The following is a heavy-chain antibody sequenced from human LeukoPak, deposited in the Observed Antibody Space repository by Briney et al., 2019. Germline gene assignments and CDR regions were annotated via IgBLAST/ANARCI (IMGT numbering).Heavy chain of an antibody. V-gene: IGHV3-30*18. D-gene: IGHD1-1*01. CDR1: GFTFSTYG. CDR2: ISYDGSNK. CDR3: AKDHDWNDEDYMDV. J-gene: IGHJ6*03. Sequence: GGSLRLSCAASGFTFSTYGMHWVRQTPGKGLEWVAVISYDGSNKYYTDSVKGRFTISRDNSKNTLYLQMNSLRAEDTAVYYCAKDHDWNDEDYMDVWGKGTTVTVSS.